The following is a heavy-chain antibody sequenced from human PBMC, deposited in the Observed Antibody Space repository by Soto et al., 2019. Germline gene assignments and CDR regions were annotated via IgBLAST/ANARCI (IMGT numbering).Heavy chain of an antibody. CDR2: IYYSGST. CDR3: ARHERGYSGYDPVYGMDV. D-gene: IGHD5-12*01. Sequence: SETLSLTCTVSFGSISSSSYYWFWIRQPPGKGLEWIGSIYYSGSTYYNPSLKSRVTISVDTSKNQFSLKLSSVTAADTAVYYCARHERGYSGYDPVYGMDVWGQGTTVTVSS. J-gene: IGHJ6*02. V-gene: IGHV4-39*01. CDR1: FGSISSSSYY.